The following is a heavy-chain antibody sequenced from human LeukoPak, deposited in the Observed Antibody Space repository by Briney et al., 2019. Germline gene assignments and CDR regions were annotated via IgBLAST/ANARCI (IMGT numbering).Heavy chain of an antibody. V-gene: IGHV4-30-4*08. Sequence: SQTLSLTCTVSGGSISSGDYYWSWIRQPPGKGLGWIGYIYYSGSTYYNPSLESRVTISVDTSKNQFSLKLSSVTAADTAVYYCARGNYYDSSGYLYYFDYWGQGTLVTVSS. J-gene: IGHJ4*02. D-gene: IGHD3-22*01. CDR2: IYYSGST. CDR3: ARGNYYDSSGYLYYFDY. CDR1: GGSISSGDYY.